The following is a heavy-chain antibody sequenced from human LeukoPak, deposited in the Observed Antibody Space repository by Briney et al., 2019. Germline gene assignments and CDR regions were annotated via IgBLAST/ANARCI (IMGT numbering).Heavy chain of an antibody. Sequence: GGSLRLSCAASGFTFRKPWMTWVRQAPGKGLGCVGRINSKAGAGTIAYTAPVNGRFTISSDDSKNTLYLQMTSLKTEDTAVYYWTTMLWFGDLLSSNPWGQGTLVTVSS. CDR1: GFTFRKPW. J-gene: IGHJ5*02. CDR3: TTMLWFGDLLSSNP. D-gene: IGHD3-10*01. V-gene: IGHV3-15*01. CDR2: INSKAGAGTI.